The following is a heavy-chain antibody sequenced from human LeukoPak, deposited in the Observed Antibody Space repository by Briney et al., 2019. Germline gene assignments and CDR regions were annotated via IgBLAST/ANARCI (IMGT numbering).Heavy chain of an antibody. CDR3: ATIAAAGITDY. Sequence: ASVKVSCKASGYTFTRYYMHRVRQAPGQGLEWTGIINPSGGSTSYAQKSQGRVTMTRDTSTSTVYMELSSLRSEDTAVYYCATIAAAGITDYWGQGTLVTVSS. J-gene: IGHJ4*02. CDR1: GYTFTRYY. V-gene: IGHV1-46*01. D-gene: IGHD6-13*01. CDR2: INPSGGST.